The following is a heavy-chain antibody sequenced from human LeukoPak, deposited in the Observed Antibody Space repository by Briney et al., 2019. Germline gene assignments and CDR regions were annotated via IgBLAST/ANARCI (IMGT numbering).Heavy chain of an antibody. Sequence: VASVTVSFKSSGYTFTVYYMDWVRQAPGQGLGWMGVINPNSGGTNYSQKFQGRGTFTMDRSISTAYMELSRLRYDATAVYYCATESFNYDFWSGSPHNNWFDPWGQGTLVTVSS. CDR3: ATESFNYDFWSGSPHNNWFDP. CDR1: GYTFTVYY. V-gene: IGHV1-2*02. CDR2: INPNSGGT. D-gene: IGHD3-3*01. J-gene: IGHJ5*02.